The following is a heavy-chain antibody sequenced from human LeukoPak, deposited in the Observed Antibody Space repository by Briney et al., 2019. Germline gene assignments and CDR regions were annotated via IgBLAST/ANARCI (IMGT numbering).Heavy chain of an antibody. Sequence: ASVKVSCKASGYTFTGYCVHWVRQAPGQGLEWIGRINPNADITTYAQKFQGRVTVTRDTSINTAYMELSSLRSGDTAVYYCARGLYSSSWYYFDYWGQGTLVTVSS. V-gene: IGHV1-2*06. CDR3: ARGLYSSSWYYFDY. CDR2: INPNADIT. J-gene: IGHJ4*02. D-gene: IGHD6-13*01. CDR1: GYTFTGYC.